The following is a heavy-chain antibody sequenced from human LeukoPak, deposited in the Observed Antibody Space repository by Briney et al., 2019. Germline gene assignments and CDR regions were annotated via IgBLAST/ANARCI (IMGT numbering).Heavy chain of an antibody. Sequence: SETLSLTCSVSGGSLSTYYWSWIRQPSGKGLEWIGFIYNSGSTNYNPSLKSRVTISVDTSKNQFSLKLSSVTAADTAVYYCARLEAAAGPYYYFYGMDVWGQGTTVTVSS. D-gene: IGHD6-13*01. V-gene: IGHV4-59*08. J-gene: IGHJ6*02. CDR3: ARLEAAAGPYYYFYGMDV. CDR2: IYNSGST. CDR1: GGSLSTYY.